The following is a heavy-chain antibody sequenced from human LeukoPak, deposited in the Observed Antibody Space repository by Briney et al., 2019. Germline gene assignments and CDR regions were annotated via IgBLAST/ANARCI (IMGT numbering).Heavy chain of an antibody. V-gene: IGHV4-59*08. Sequence: PSETLSLTCTVSGGSTIGYYWSWIRQPPGKGLEWIGYIYYSGTTNYNPSLKSRVTISIDMSKNQFSLRLSSVTAADTAVYYCARHAYCGGDCYSYIQHWGQGTLVTVSS. CDR3: ARHAYCGGDCYSYIQH. CDR2: IYYSGTT. CDR1: GGSTIGYY. D-gene: IGHD2-21*02. J-gene: IGHJ1*01.